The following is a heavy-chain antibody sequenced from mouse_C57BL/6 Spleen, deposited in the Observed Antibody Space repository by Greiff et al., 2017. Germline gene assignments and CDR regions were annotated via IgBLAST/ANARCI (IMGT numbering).Heavy chain of an antibody. CDR2: ISDGGSYT. D-gene: IGHD2-3*01. V-gene: IGHV5-4*03. CDR3: ARGGLLRDWYFDV. CDR1: GFTFSSYA. Sequence: EVKLMESGGGLVKPGGSLKLSCAASGFTFSSYAMSWVRQTPEKRLAWVATISDGGSYTYYPDNVKGRFTISRDNAKNNLYLQMSHLKSEDTAMYYCARGGLLRDWYFDVWGTGTTVTVSS. J-gene: IGHJ1*03.